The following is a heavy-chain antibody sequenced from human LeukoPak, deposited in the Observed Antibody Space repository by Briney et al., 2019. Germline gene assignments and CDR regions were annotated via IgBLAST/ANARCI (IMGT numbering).Heavy chain of an antibody. V-gene: IGHV4-34*01. D-gene: IGHD4-17*01. CDR1: GGSFSGSY. CDR3: ARESPRGDYGDFVVFDS. Sequence: SETLSLTCAVYGGSFSGSYWNWIRQPPGKGLEWIGKINYRGNTNYNPSLWGRVTISVDTSTNQFSLKLRSVTAADTAVYFCARESPRGDYGDFVVFDSWGQGTLVTVSS. CDR2: INYRGNT. J-gene: IGHJ4*02.